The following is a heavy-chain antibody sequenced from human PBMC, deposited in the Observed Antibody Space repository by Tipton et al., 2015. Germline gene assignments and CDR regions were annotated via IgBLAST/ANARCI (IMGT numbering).Heavy chain of an antibody. V-gene: IGHV4-61*01. CDR3: ARDGPYSSTWDFDY. CDR1: GGSVSSGTYY. CDR2: IYYSGNT. Sequence: TLSLTCTVSGGSVSSGTYYWSWIRQPPGKGLEWIGYIYYSGNTNYNPSLKSRVTISVDKSKNQFSLKLSSVTAADTAVYYCARDGPYSSTWDFDYWGQGTLVTVSS. J-gene: IGHJ4*02. D-gene: IGHD6-13*01.